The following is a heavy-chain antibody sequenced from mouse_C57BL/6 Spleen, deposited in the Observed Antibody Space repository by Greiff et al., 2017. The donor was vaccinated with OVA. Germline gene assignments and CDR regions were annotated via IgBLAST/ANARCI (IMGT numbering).Heavy chain of an antibody. Sequence: EVMLVESEGGLVQPGSSMKLSCTASGFTFSDYYMAWVRQVPEKGLEWVANINYDGSSTYYLDSLKSRFIISRDNAKNLLYLQMSSLKSDDTATYYSARGILRRYFYVWGTGTTVTVSS. CDR2: INYDGSST. CDR3: ARGILRRYFYV. D-gene: IGHD1-1*01. V-gene: IGHV5-16*01. CDR1: GFTFSDYY. J-gene: IGHJ1*03.